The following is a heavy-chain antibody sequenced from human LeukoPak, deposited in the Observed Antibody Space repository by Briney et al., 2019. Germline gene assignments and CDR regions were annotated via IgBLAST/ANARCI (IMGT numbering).Heavy chain of an antibody. CDR3: ARGGYGGDINDY. CDR1: GYTFTNYG. V-gene: IGHV1-18*01. CDR2: INPYNANT. J-gene: IGHJ4*02. D-gene: IGHD6-25*01. Sequence: ASVKVSCKASGYTFTNYGITWVRQAPGQDLEWMGWINPYNANTYYAQKFQGRVTMTTDTSTSTGYMDLRSLRSDDTAVYYCARGGYGGDINDYWGQGTLVTVSS.